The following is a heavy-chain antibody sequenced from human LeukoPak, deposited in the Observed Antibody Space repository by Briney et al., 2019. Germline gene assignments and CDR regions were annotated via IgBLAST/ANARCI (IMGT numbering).Heavy chain of an antibody. D-gene: IGHD3-10*01. V-gene: IGHV3-23*01. Sequence: GGSLRLSCAASGFTFSTYVMSWVRQAPGKGLEWVSTMSDSGGITHYADSVKGRFTISRDNSKNTLYLQMNSLRAEDTAVYYCAKEGGLLWFGELTYWGQGTLVTVSS. J-gene: IGHJ4*02. CDR2: MSDSGGIT. CDR1: GFTFSTYV. CDR3: AKEGGLLWFGELTY.